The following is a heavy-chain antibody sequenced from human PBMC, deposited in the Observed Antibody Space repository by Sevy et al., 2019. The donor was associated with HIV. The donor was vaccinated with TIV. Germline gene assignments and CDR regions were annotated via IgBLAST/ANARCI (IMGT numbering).Heavy chain of an antibody. D-gene: IGHD3-10*01. Sequence: GGSLRLSCTDSGFTFSSYAMTWVRQAPGKGLEWVSSITGNGDTTYYVDSVKGRFTISRDNSKNTLYLQMNSLRAEDTAVYYCASGAYYYASRTENFDYWGQGTLVTVSS. CDR1: GFTFSSYA. V-gene: IGHV3-23*01. CDR3: ASGAYYYASRTENFDY. J-gene: IGHJ4*02. CDR2: ITGNGDTT.